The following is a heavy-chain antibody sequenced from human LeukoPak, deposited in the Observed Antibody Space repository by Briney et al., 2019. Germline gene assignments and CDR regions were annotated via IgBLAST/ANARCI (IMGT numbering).Heavy chain of an antibody. CDR3: TTVGWELLGSFDY. J-gene: IGHJ4*02. CDR2: IKSKTDGGTT. Sequence: PGGSLRLSCAASGFTFSSYWMSWVRQAPGKGLEWVGRIKSKTDGGTTDYAAPVKGRFTISRDDSKNTLYLQMNSLKTEDTAVYYCTTVGWELLGSFDYWGQGTLVTVSS. V-gene: IGHV3-15*01. CDR1: GFTFSSYW. D-gene: IGHD1-26*01.